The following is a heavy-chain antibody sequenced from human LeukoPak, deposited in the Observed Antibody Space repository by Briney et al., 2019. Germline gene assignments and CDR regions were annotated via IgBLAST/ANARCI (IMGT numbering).Heavy chain of an antibody. D-gene: IGHD5-18*01. Sequence: GGSLRLSCAASGFTFSSYAMSWVRQAPGKGLEWVSAISGSGGSTYYADSVKGRFTISRDNSKNTPYLQMNSLRAEDTAVYYCAPLPTAHTAMVRGNYWGQGTLVTVSS. J-gene: IGHJ4*02. V-gene: IGHV3-23*01. CDR2: ISGSGGST. CDR3: APLPTAHTAMVRGNY. CDR1: GFTFSSYA.